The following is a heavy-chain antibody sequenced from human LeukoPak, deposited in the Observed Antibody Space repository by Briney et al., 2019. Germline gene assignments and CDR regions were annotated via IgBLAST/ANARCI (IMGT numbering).Heavy chain of an antibody. CDR2: IASDGLMA. Sequence: GGSLRLSCAASGFTFTSYPMNWVRQAPGKRLEWVATIASDGLMAYHADSLKGRFVISRDNSQQTIYLQMNNLRADDTAVYYCAKDLFLFFGDTRGQGTLVTVSS. CDR3: AKDLFLFFGDT. CDR1: GFTFTSYP. J-gene: IGHJ5*02. V-gene: IGHV3-23*01. D-gene: IGHD3-3*01.